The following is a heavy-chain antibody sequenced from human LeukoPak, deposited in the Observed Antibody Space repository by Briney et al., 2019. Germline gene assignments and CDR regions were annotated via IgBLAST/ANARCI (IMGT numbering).Heavy chain of an antibody. V-gene: IGHV1-24*01. CDR2: FDPEDGET. CDR3: ATLMVRGVTDAFDI. CDR1: VYTLTELS. D-gene: IGHD3-10*01. J-gene: IGHJ3*02. Sequence: ASVQVSRKFSVYTLTELSMHWVRPAPAKGLAWMGGFDPEDGETIYAQKFQGRVTMTEDTSTDTAYMELNSLRSEDTAVYYCATLMVRGVTDAFDIWGQGTMVTVSS.